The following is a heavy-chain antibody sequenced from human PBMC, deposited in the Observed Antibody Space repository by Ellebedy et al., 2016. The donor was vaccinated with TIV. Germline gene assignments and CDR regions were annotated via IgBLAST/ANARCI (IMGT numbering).Heavy chain of an antibody. CDR2: INPSGGST. CDR3: ARGAITMVRGVIGGALYYFDY. V-gene: IGHV1-46*01. D-gene: IGHD3-10*01. Sequence: ASVKVSXXASGYTFTSYYMHWVRQAPGQGLEWMGIINPSGGSTSYAQKFQGRVTMTRDTSTSTVYMELSSLRSEDTAVYYCARGAITMVRGVIGGALYYFDYWGQGTLVTVSS. J-gene: IGHJ4*02. CDR1: GYTFTSYY.